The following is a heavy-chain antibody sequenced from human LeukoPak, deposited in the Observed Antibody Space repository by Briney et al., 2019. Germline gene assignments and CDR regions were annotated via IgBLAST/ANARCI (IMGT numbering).Heavy chain of an antibody. J-gene: IGHJ6*02. CDR1: GGSISSYH. V-gene: IGHV4-4*07. CDR3: ARASRWRLVAARPPYYYYGMDV. D-gene: IGHD6-6*01. Sequence: SETLSLTCTVSGGSISSYHWSWIRQPAGKGLEWIGRIYTSGSTNYNPSLKSRVTISVDTSKNQFSLKLSSVTAADTAVYYCARASRWRLVAARPPYYYYGMDVWGQGTTVTVSS. CDR2: IYTSGST.